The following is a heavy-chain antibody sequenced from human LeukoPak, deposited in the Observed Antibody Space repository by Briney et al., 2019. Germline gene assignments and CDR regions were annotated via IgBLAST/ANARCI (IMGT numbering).Heavy chain of an antibody. J-gene: IGHJ5*02. D-gene: IGHD3-16*01. CDR1: GGSISSSSYY. Sequence: SETLSLTCTVSGGSISSSSYYWGWIRQPPGNGLEWIGSIYYSGSTYYNPPLKSRVTISVDTSKNQFSLKLSSVTAADTAVYYCARDGDGGSPDWFDPWGQGTLVTVSS. CDR3: ARDGDGGSPDWFDP. V-gene: IGHV4-39*07. CDR2: IYYSGST.